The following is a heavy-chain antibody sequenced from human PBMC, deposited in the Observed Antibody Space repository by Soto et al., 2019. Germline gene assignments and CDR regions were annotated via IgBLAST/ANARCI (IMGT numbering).Heavy chain of an antibody. D-gene: IGHD3-10*01. Sequence: QITLKESGPTLVKPTQTLTLTCTFSGFSLSTSGVGVGWIRQPPGKALEWLALIYWDDDKRYSPSLKSRLTITKDTSKNQVVLTMTNMYPVDTATYYCAHSGPVLLWFGALFGAFDIWGQGTMVTVSS. CDR1: GFSLSTSGVG. CDR3: AHSGPVLLWFGALFGAFDI. J-gene: IGHJ3*02. CDR2: IYWDDDK. V-gene: IGHV2-5*02.